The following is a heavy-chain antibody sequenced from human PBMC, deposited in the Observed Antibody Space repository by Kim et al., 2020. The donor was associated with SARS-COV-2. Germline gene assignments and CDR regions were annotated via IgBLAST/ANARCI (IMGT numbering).Heavy chain of an antibody. CDR3: ARAGDYDMSGDYGFFHH. V-gene: IGHV3-74*01. D-gene: IGHD3-22*01. Sequence: VKGRFTTSRDNAKNTLYLQRNSLRPEETAVYYCARAGDYDMSGDYGFFHHWGQGVLVTVSS. J-gene: IGHJ1*01.